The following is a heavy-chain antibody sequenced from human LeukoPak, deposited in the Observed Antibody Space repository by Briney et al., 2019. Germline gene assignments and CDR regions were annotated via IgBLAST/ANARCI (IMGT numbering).Heavy chain of an antibody. V-gene: IGHV3-30*18. J-gene: IGHJ4*02. CDR2: TSCDGSNK. CDR3: AKDGGMALDY. Sequence: PGGSLRLSCAASGFTFSSYGMHWVRQAPGKGLEWVAVTSCDGSNKYYADSVKGRFTISRDNSKNTLYLQMNSLRAEDTAVYYCAKDGGMALDYWGQGTLVTVSS. D-gene: IGHD6-13*01. CDR1: GFTFSSYG.